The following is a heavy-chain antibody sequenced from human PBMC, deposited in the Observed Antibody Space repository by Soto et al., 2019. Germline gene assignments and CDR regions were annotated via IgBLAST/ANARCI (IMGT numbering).Heavy chain of an antibody. CDR2: ISTNGGST. J-gene: IGHJ4*02. CDR1: GFTFSSYA. D-gene: IGHD3-22*01. V-gene: IGHV3-64D*06. Sequence: PGGSLRLSCSASGFTFSSYATHWVRQAPGKGLKYVSSISTNGGSTHYADSVKGRFTISRDNSKNTQYLQMSSLRADDTAVYYCVKGEYYYDSSGYYPFDYWGQGTLVTV. CDR3: VKGEYYYDSSGYYPFDY.